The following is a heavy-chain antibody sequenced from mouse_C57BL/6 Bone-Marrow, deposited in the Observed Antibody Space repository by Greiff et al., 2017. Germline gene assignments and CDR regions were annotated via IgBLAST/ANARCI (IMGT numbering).Heavy chain of an antibody. Sequence: VQLQQSVAELVRPGASVKLSCTASGFNIQNTYMHWVKQRPEQGLEWIGRIDPANGNTKYAPKFQGKATITADTTSNTAYLQLSSLTSEDTAIYYCAPYYYGSDAYWGQGTLVTVSA. CDR1: GFNIQNTY. CDR3: APYYYGSDAY. CDR2: IDPANGNT. D-gene: IGHD1-1*01. V-gene: IGHV14-3*01. J-gene: IGHJ3*01.